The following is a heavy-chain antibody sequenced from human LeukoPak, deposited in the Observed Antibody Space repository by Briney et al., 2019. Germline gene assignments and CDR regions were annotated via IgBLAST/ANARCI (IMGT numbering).Heavy chain of an antibody. CDR3: ARRLPYRSYYYYMDA. D-gene: IGHD2-2*02. V-gene: IGHV1-8*01. CDR1: RYTFTTYD. Sequence: ASLKLSCKPSRYTFTTYDINSGPQATGQGVEWMGGMNPNSGNTGYAPTLQGRVTMTRNTSKSQAYMELSRVRSEDTAVYYCARRLPYRSYYYYMDAWGKGTTVTVSS. J-gene: IGHJ6*03. CDR2: MNPNSGNT.